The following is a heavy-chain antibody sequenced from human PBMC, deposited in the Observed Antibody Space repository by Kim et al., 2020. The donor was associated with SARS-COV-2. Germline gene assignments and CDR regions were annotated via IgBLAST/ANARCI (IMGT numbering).Heavy chain of an antibody. CDR3: ASNRYYYGSGSYYLDY. V-gene: IGHV3-30*07. D-gene: IGHD3-10*01. Sequence: SVKGRFTISRDNSKNTRYLQMNSLRAEDTAVYYCASNRYYYGSGSYYLDYWGQGTLVTVSS. J-gene: IGHJ4*02.